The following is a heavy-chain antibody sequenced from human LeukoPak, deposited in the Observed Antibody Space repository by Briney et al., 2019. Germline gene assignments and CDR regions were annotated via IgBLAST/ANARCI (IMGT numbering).Heavy chain of an antibody. V-gene: IGHV3-7*01. CDR3: ARGGSEGATKRSGTDY. CDR2: IKQDGSEK. D-gene: IGHD1-26*01. J-gene: IGHJ4*02. Sequence: GGSLRLSCAGSGFTFSSYWMSWVRQAPGKGLEWVANIKQDGSEKYHVDSVKGRFTISRDNANNSLYLQMNSLRAEDTAVYYCARGGSEGATKRSGTDYWGQGTLVTVSS. CDR1: GFTFSSYW.